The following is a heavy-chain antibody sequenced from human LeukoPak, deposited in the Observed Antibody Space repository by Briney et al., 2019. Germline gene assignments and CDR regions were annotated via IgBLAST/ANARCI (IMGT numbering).Heavy chain of an antibody. CDR2: THYSGNT. V-gene: IGHV4-39*07. CDR3: AREGAYRTYGDYSPFDF. J-gene: IGHJ5*01. CDR1: GDSVSSTNYY. Sequence: SETLSLTCVVSGDSVSSTNYYWGWIRQPPGKGLEWIGTTHYSGNTYYNPSLKSRVTISLDTSRNQFSLRLNSVTAADTAVYYCAREGAYRTYGDYSPFDFWGQGTLVTVSS. D-gene: IGHD4-17*01.